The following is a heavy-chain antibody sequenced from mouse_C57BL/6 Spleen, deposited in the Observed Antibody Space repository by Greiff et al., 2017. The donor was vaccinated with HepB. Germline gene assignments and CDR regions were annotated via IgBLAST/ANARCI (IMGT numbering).Heavy chain of an antibody. V-gene: IGHV1-81*01. CDR1: GYTFTSYG. J-gene: IGHJ1*03. D-gene: IGHD1-1*01. Sequence: QVQLQQSGAELARPGASVKLSCKASGYTFTSYGISWVKQRTGQGLEWIGEIYPRSGNTYYNEKFKGKATLTADKSSSTAYMELRSLTSEDSAVYFCASSEGSSPYWYFDVWGTGTTVTVSS. CDR2: IYPRSGNT. CDR3: ASSEGSSPYWYFDV.